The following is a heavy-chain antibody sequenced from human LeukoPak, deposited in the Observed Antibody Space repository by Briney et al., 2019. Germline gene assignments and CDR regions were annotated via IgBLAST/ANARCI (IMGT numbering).Heavy chain of an antibody. D-gene: IGHD3-10*01. V-gene: IGHV4-59*02. CDR2: IYYRVTS. CDR3: ARAVGGDGSGSL. J-gene: IGHJ4*02. CDR1: GDSVSTYY. Sequence: PSETLSLTCTVSGDSVSTYYWSWIRQPPGKGLEWIGYIYYRVTSDYNPSLKSRVTMSVDMSTRQISLKLSSVTAADTAVYYCARAVGGDGSGSLWGPGTLVTVSS.